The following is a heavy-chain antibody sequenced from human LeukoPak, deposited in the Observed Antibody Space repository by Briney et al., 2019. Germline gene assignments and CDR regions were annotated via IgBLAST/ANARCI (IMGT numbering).Heavy chain of an antibody. CDR3: AKGRTPDY. CDR1: GFSFSDYY. Sequence: PGGSLRLSCAASGFSFSDYYMSWIRQAPGKGLEWVSALSGSGGSTFYADSVKGRFTISRDNSNSTLYLQMNSLRAEDTAVYYCAKGRTPDYWGQGTLVTVSS. CDR2: LSGSGGST. D-gene: IGHD2-15*01. J-gene: IGHJ4*02. V-gene: IGHV3-23*01.